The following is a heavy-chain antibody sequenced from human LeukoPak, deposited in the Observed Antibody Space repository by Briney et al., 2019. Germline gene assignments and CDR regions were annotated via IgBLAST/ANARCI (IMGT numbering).Heavy chain of an antibody. CDR3: ARNPLGAAAGNFDY. Sequence: GGSLRLSCAASGFTFSSYEMNWVRQAPGKGLEWVSYISSSGSTIYYADSVKGRFTISRDNSKNTLYLQMNSLRAEDTAVYYCARNPLGAAAGNFDYWGQGTLVTVSS. J-gene: IGHJ4*02. D-gene: IGHD6-13*01. CDR1: GFTFSSYE. V-gene: IGHV3-48*03. CDR2: ISSSGSTI.